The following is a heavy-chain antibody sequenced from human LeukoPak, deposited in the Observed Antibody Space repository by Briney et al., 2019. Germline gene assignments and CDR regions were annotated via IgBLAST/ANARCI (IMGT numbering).Heavy chain of an antibody. CDR1: GFTFSDYY. V-gene: IGHV3-11*01. J-gene: IGHJ3*02. CDR3: ASAYYYVKSGFLDAFDM. Sequence: AGGSLRLSCAASGFTFSDYYMSWIRQAPGKGLEWVSYFSNSGSTIYYADSVKGRFTISRDNAKNSLYLQMNSLRAEDTALYYCASAYYYVKSGFLDAFDMWGQGTVVTVSS. CDR2: FSNSGSTI. D-gene: IGHD3-22*01.